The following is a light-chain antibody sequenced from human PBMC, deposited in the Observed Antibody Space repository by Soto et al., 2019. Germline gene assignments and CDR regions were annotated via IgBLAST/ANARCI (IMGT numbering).Light chain of an antibody. CDR3: SSYTSSSTDV. V-gene: IGLV2-18*02. J-gene: IGLJ1*01. CDR1: SSDVGNYNR. Sequence: QSALTQPPSVSGSPGQSVTISCTGTSSDVGNYNRVSWYQQPPGTAPKVIIYEVSNRPSGVPDRFSGSKSGNTASLTISGLQAENEANYYCSSYTSSSTDVFGPGTKLTVL. CDR2: EVS.